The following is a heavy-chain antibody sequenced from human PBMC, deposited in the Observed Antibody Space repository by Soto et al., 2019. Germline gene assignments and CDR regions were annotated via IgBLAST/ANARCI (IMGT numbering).Heavy chain of an antibody. CDR2: INAANGNT. D-gene: IGHD3-3*01. J-gene: IGHJ4*02. V-gene: IGHV1-3*01. Sequence: GASVMVSCKASGFTFSDFTLHWVRQAPGQRLEWMGWINAANGNTKYSQHFQDRVSITKDTSASMVYMELSTLRSEDTAMYYCAREGNLGWDFGFFDYWGQGTLVTVSS. CDR3: AREGNLGWDFGFFDY. CDR1: GFTFSDFT.